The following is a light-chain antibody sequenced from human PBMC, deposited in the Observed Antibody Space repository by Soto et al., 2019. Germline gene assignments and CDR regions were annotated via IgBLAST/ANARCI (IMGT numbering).Light chain of an antibody. CDR1: QNISTY. CDR2: RTS. Sequence: DIQMTQSPSSLSASVGDRVTISCRASQNISTYLHWFQQRPGGAPKLLISRTSNLEIAVPSRFGGSGSGTDFTLTISDLQAEDSASYYCQHTYITISFGGGTKVE. J-gene: IGKJ4*01. V-gene: IGKV1-39*01. CDR3: QHTYITIS.